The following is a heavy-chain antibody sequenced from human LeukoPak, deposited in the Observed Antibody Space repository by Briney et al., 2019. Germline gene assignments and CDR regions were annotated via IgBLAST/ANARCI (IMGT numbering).Heavy chain of an antibody. CDR3: ARLALGVWLLAAAAEGAFDI. CDR1: GYTFTSYG. CDR2: ISAYNGNT. D-gene: IGHD6-13*01. V-gene: IGHV1-18*01. Sequence: GASVKVSCKASGYTFTSYGISWVRQAPGQGLEWMGWISAYNGNTNYAQKLQGRVTMTTDTSTSTAYMELRSLRSDDTAVYYCARLALGVWLLAAAAEGAFDIWGQGTMVTVSS. J-gene: IGHJ3*02.